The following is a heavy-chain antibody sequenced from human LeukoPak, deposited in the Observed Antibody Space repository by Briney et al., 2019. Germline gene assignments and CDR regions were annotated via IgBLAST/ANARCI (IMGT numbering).Heavy chain of an antibody. CDR2: INPNSGGT. V-gene: IGHV1-2*02. CDR1: GYTFTGYY. Sequence: GASVKVSCKASGYTFTGYYMHWVRQAPGQGLEWMGWINPNSGGTNYAQKFQGRVTMTRDTSISTAYMELSRLRSDDTAVYYCAREFKYDSSGYCLRQEFDYRGQGTLVTVSS. D-gene: IGHD3-22*01. J-gene: IGHJ4*02. CDR3: AREFKYDSSGYCLRQEFDY.